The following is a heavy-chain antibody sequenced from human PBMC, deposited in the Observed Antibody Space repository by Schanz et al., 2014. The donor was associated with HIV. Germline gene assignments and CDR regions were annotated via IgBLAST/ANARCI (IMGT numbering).Heavy chain of an antibody. CDR1: GFRFSSHA. CDR2: ISISGETT. D-gene: IGHD3-22*01. J-gene: IGHJ4*02. Sequence: EVQLLESGGGLVQPGESLRLSCAVSGFRFSSHAMTWVRQAPGKGLEWVSGISISGETTYYADSVKGRFTISRDNSKNTLYLQMNSLRVEDTAVYYCAKGRGTYSSGYYDPPDYWGQGTLVTVSS. CDR3: AKGRGTYSSGYYDPPDY. V-gene: IGHV3-23*01.